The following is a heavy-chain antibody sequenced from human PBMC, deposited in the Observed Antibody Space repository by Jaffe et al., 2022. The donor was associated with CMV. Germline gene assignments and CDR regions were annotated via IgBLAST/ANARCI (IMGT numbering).Heavy chain of an antibody. Sequence: EVQLLESGGGLVQPGGSLRLSCAASGFTFSSYAMSWVRQAPGKGLEWVSAISGSGGSTYYADSVKGRFTISRDNSKNTLYLQMNSLRAEDTAVYYCAKDSSYYYGSGSYPSYWGQGTLVTVSS. V-gene: IGHV3-23*01. CDR3: AKDSSYYYGSGSYPSY. CDR2: ISGSGGST. D-gene: IGHD3-10*01. CDR1: GFTFSSYA. J-gene: IGHJ4*02.